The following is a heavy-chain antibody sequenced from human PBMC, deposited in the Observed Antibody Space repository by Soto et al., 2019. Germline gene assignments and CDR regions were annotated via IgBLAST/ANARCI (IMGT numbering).Heavy chain of an antibody. CDR3: ARAPMGEHHPNWFDP. V-gene: IGHV1-69*06. J-gene: IGHJ5*02. Sequence: SVKVSCKASGGTFSSYAISWVRQAPGQGLEWMGGIIPIFGTANYAQKFQGRVTITADKSTSTAYMELSSLRSEDTAVYYCARAPMGEHHPNWFDPWGQGTLVTAPQ. CDR2: IIPIFGTA. CDR1: GGTFSSYA. D-gene: IGHD3-16*01.